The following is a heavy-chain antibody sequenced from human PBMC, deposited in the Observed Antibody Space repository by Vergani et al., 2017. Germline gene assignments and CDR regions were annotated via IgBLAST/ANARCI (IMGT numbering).Heavy chain of an antibody. Sequence: VQLLESGGGLVQPGGSLRLSCAASGFTFSSYGMHWVRQAPGKGLEWVAVISYDGSNKYYADSVKGRFTISRDNSKNTLYLQMNSLRAEDTAVYYCAKDLGGGIVVVTALDYWGQGTLVTVSS. CDR1: GFTFSSYG. V-gene: IGHV3-30*18. CDR2: ISYDGSNK. J-gene: IGHJ4*02. D-gene: IGHD2-21*02. CDR3: AKDLGGGIVVVTALDY.